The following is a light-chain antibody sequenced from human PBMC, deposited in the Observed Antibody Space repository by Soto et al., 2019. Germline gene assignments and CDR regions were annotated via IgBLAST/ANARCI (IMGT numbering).Light chain of an antibody. J-gene: IGKJ4*01. Sequence: ENVLTQSPGTLSLSPGERATLSCRATQSVNSNYLAWYQQKPGQAPRLLMYGASNRATGIPARFSGSGSGTDFTLTISSLEPEDIAVYYCKQRSNWRVTFGGGTKVDIK. CDR2: GAS. CDR1: QSVNSNY. V-gene: IGKV3-11*01. CDR3: KQRSNWRVT.